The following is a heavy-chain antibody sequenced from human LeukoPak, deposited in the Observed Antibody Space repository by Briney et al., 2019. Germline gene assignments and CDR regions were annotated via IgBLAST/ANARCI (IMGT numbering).Heavy chain of an antibody. Sequence: GGSLRLSCTTSGFTFGDHAMTWVRQAPGKGLEWVGFIRSKAYGGTTEYAASVKGRFTISRDDSNSIAYLQMNSLKTEDTAVYYCTRYQTPYNWGQGNMVTVSS. CDR2: IRSKAYGGTT. D-gene: IGHD2-15*01. CDR1: GFTFGDHA. CDR3: TRYQTPYN. V-gene: IGHV3-49*04. J-gene: IGHJ4*02.